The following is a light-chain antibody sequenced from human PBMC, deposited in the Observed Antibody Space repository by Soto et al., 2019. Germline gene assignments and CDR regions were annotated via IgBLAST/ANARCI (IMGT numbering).Light chain of an antibody. Sequence: DLQMTQSPSSLSASVGDRVTITCRASQAIRDDLNWYQQKPGKAPKRLIYAASSLQSGVPSRFSGSGFETEFTLTISDLQPEDFATYYCLQHYSHPPWTFGQGTKVEIK. V-gene: IGKV1-17*02. CDR2: AAS. CDR1: QAIRDD. J-gene: IGKJ1*01. CDR3: LQHYSHPPWT.